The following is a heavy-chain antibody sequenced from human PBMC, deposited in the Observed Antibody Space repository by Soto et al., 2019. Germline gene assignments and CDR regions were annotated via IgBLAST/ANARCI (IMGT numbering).Heavy chain of an antibody. J-gene: IGHJ4*02. V-gene: IGHV4-61*01. D-gene: IGHD5-18*01. CDR1: GGSVSSGSYY. CDR2: IYYSGST. Sequence: PSETLSLTCTVSGGSVSSGSYYWSWIRQPPGKGLEWIGYIYYSGSTNYNPSLKSRVTISVDTSKNQFSLKLSSVTAADTAVYYCARASPIGYSYGYFDYWGQGTLVTVSS. CDR3: ARASPIGYSYGYFDY.